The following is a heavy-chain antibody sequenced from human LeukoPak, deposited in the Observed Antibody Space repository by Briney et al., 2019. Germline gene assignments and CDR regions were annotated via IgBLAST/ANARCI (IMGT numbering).Heavy chain of an antibody. CDR1: GFTFSSYG. J-gene: IGHJ4*02. Sequence: PGGSLRLSCAASGFTFSSYGMHWVRQAPGKGLEWVAFIRYDGSNKYYADSVKGRFTISRDNAKNSLYLQMNSLRAEDTAVYYCGGTTTPQYYFDYWGQGILVTVSS. V-gene: IGHV3-30*02. CDR3: GGTTTPQYYFDY. D-gene: IGHD1-1*01. CDR2: IRYDGSNK.